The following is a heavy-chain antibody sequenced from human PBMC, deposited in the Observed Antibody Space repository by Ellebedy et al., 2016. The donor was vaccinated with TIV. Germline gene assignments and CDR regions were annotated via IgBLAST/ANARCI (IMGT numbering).Heavy chain of an antibody. D-gene: IGHD3-10*01. V-gene: IGHV1-18*01. Sequence: AASVKVSCKASGYSFTHYAISWVRQAPGQGLEWLGWISAYNGNTNYAQKMQGRVTMTIDTSTSTAYMEVRSLRSDDTAVYYCAKGSFPFGDKSERIYSFQYWGQGTLVTVSS. CDR1: GYSFTHYA. CDR2: ISAYNGNT. J-gene: IGHJ4*02. CDR3: AKGSFPFGDKSERIYSFQY.